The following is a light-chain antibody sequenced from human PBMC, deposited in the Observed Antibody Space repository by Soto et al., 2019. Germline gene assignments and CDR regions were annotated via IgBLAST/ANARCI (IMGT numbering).Light chain of an antibody. CDR1: QSISSW. V-gene: IGKV1-5*03. Sequence: DIQMTQSPSTLSASVGDGVTIICRASQSISSWLAWYQQKPGKAPKLLIYKASSLESGVPSRFSGSGSGTEFTLTISSLQPDDFATHYCQQYNSYSLTFGQGTKVEMK. CDR2: KAS. J-gene: IGKJ1*01. CDR3: QQYNSYSLT.